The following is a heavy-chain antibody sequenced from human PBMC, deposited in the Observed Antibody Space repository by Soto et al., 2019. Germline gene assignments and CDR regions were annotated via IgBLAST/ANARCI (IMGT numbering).Heavy chain of an antibody. J-gene: IGHJ3*02. D-gene: IGHD2-15*01. V-gene: IGHV3-15*07. Sequence: GGSLRLSCAASGFTFSNAWMNWFRQAPGKGLEWVGRIKSKTDGGTTDYAAPVKGRFTISRDDSKNTLYLQMNSLKTEDTAVYYWTTDGGIAANGAFAIWGQGTIVTVAS. CDR2: IKSKTDGGTT. CDR1: GFTFSNAW. CDR3: TTDGGIAANGAFAI.